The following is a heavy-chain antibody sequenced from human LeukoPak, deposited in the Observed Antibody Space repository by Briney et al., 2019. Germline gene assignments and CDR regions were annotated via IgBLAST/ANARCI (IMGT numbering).Heavy chain of an antibody. CDR3: VRSLDPYYGFFDD. Sequence: PGGSLRLPCAASGFTFSSHWMHWVRQVPGKGLEWVSRVSTDGTNTYYADSVKGRFIISRDNAKNTLYLQMSSLRLEDTALYYCVRSLDPYYGFFDDWGQGSFVTVSS. CDR1: GFTFSSHW. CDR2: VSTDGTNT. V-gene: IGHV3-74*01. D-gene: IGHD3-10*01. J-gene: IGHJ4*02.